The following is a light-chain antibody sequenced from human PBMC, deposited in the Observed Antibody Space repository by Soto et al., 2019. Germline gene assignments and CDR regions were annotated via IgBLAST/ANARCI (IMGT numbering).Light chain of an antibody. J-gene: IGKJ5*01. CDR2: DAS. CDR3: QRRGNSIT. Sequence: EIVWTQSPATLSLSPGERATLSCRASQSVSSYLAWYQQKPGQAPRLLIYDASNRATGIPARLSASGSGIAVTLTLSRLEPEGSALYYCQRRGNSITFGPGTRLPIK. CDR1: QSVSSY. V-gene: IGKV3-11*01.